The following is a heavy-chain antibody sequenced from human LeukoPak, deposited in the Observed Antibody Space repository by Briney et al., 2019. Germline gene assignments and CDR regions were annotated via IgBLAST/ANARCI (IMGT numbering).Heavy chain of an antibody. CDR3: ARVPAANPADY. CDR2: INSDGSST. Sequence: PGGSLRLSCAASGFTFSSSAMSWVRQAPGKGLVWVSRINSDGSSTSYADSVKGRFTISRDNAKNTLYLQMNSLRAEDTAVYYCARVPAANPADYWGQGTLVTVSS. CDR1: GFTFSSSA. J-gene: IGHJ4*02. D-gene: IGHD2-2*01. V-gene: IGHV3-74*01.